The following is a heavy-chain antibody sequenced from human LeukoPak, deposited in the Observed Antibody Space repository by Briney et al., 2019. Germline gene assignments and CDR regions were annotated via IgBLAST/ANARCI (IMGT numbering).Heavy chain of an antibody. CDR1: GFTCSSQS. D-gene: IGHD5-12*01. V-gene: IGHV3-23*01. CDR2: ISGSGGSR. Sequence: PGGSLRLSCAGSGFTCSSQSMTWVRQAPGKALEWVSGISGSGGSRYYADSVKGRFTISRDNSKNTLYLQMNSLRAEDTAVYYCAKDFFFYMATRWCYWGQGTLVTVSS. CDR3: AKDFFFYMATRWCY. J-gene: IGHJ4*02.